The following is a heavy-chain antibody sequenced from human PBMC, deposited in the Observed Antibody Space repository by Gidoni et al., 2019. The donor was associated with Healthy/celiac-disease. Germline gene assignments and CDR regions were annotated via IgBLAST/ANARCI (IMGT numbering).Heavy chain of an antibody. V-gene: IGHV3-33*01. J-gene: IGHJ6*02. CDR1: GFTFSSYG. Sequence: PVASGGAVVHPGRSLGPSGAAAGFTFSSYGMHWVRQAPGKGLAWVAVIWYDGSNKYYADSVKCRFTISRDNSKNTLYLQMNSRRAEDTAVYYCARGLRMYYGMDVWGQGTTVTVSS. D-gene: IGHD4-17*01. CDR3: ARGLRMYYGMDV. CDR2: IWYDGSNK.